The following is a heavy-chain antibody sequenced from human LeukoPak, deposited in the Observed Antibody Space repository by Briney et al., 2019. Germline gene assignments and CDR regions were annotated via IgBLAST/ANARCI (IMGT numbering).Heavy chain of an antibody. CDR3: ARGVRTLLRFLEWLPPNTRRNDAFDI. Sequence: GASVKVSCTASGYTFTSYDINWVRQATGQGLEWMGWMNPNSGNTGYAQKFQGRVTMTRNTSISTAYMELSSLRSEDTAVYYCARGVRTLLRFLEWLPPNTRRNDAFDIWGQGTMVTVSS. CDR2: MNPNSGNT. V-gene: IGHV1-8*01. D-gene: IGHD3-3*01. CDR1: GYTFTSYD. J-gene: IGHJ3*02.